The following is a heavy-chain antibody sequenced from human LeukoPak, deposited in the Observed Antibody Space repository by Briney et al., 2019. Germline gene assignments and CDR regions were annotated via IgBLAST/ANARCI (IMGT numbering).Heavy chain of an antibody. CDR1: GGSFSGYY. V-gene: IGHV4-34*01. J-gene: IGHJ3*02. CDR3: ARGDDTAMVSYAFDI. CDR2: INHSRST. Sequence: SETLSLTCAVYGGSFSGYYWSWIRQPPGKGLEWIGEINHSRSTNYNPSLKSRVTISVDTSKNQFSLKLSSVTAADTAVYYCARGDDTAMVSYAFDIWGQGTMVTVSS. D-gene: IGHD5-18*01.